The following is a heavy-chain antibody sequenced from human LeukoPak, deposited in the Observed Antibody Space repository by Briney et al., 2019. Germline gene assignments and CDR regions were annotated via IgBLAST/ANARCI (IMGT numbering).Heavy chain of an antibody. CDR3: VTKEPSTSGWSY. CDR2: ISSSSSYI. D-gene: IGHD6-19*01. J-gene: IGHJ4*02. Sequence: GGSLRLSCAASGFTFSSYSMNWVRQAPGKGLEWVSSISSSSSYIYYADSVKGRFTISRDNAENSVYLQMNDLRAEDTGVYYCVTKEPSTSGWSYWGQGTLVTVSS. CDR1: GFTFSSYS. V-gene: IGHV3-21*01.